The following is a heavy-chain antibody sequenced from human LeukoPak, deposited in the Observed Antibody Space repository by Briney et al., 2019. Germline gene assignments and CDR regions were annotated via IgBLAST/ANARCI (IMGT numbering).Heavy chain of an antibody. V-gene: IGHV1-69*06. J-gene: IGHJ6*03. Sequence: GSSVKVSCKASGGTFSSYAISWVRQAPGQGHEWMGGIIPIFGTANYAQKFQGRVTITADKSTSTAYMELSSLRSEDTAVYYCARMGSSWPKYYYYYYMDVWGKGTTVTVSS. CDR2: IIPIFGTA. CDR1: GGTFSSYA. D-gene: IGHD6-13*01. CDR3: ARMGSSWPKYYYYYYMDV.